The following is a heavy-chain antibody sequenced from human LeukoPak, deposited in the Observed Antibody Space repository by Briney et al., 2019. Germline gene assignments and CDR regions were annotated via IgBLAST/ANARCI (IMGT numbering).Heavy chain of an antibody. CDR2: ISASGGST. J-gene: IGHJ3*02. CDR1: GFTFSDYY. Sequence: QPGGSLRLSCAASGFTFSDYYMSWIRQAPGKGLEWVSGISASGGSTYYADSVKGRITISRDNSKNTLYLQMNSLRVEDTAVYYCARGTFYYDSSGHDAFEIWGQGTMVAVSS. V-gene: IGHV3-23*01. D-gene: IGHD3-22*01. CDR3: ARGTFYYDSSGHDAFEI.